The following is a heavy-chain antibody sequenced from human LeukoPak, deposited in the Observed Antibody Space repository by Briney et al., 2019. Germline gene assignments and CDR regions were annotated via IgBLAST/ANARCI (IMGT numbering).Heavy chain of an antibody. CDR3: ARNSSTTLDRIRTAIGFDH. D-gene: IGHD2-21*02. CDR2: IYYSGST. V-gene: IGHV4-39*01. J-gene: IGHJ4*02. Sequence: ASETLSLTCSVSGDSISRSSYYWAWIRQSPGKGLEWIGSIYYSGSTHYSSSFKSRLTMSVDTSQNQFSLHLSSVTVADTAIYYCARNSSTTLDRIRTAIGFDHWGRGTQVTVSS. CDR1: GDSISRSSYY.